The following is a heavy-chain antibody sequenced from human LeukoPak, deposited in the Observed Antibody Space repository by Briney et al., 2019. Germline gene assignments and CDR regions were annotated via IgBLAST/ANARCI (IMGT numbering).Heavy chain of an antibody. V-gene: IGHV1-2*02. CDR1: GYTFTGYY. CDR2: INSNSGGT. Sequence: DTVKVSCKASGYTFTGYYMHWVRQAPGQGLEWMGWINSNSGGTNYAQKFQGRVTMTRDTSISTAYMELSRLRSDDTAVYHCARRAITMVRGVIITLNNYYFDYWGQGTLVTVSS. J-gene: IGHJ4*02. CDR3: ARRAITMVRGVIITLNNYYFDY. D-gene: IGHD3-10*01.